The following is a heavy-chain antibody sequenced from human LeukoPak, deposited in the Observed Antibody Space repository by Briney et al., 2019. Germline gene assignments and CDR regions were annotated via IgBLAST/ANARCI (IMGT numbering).Heavy chain of an antibody. CDR3: AKDPRVTLGGYFDY. CDR1: GFTFDDYA. V-gene: IGHV3-9*01. J-gene: IGHJ4*02. D-gene: IGHD3-16*01. Sequence: GGSLRLSCAASGFTFDDYAMHWVRQAPRKGLEWVSGISWNSGSIGYADSVKGRFTISRDNAKNSLYLQMNSLRAEDTALYYCAKDPRVTLGGYFDYWGQGTLVTVSS. CDR2: ISWNSGSI.